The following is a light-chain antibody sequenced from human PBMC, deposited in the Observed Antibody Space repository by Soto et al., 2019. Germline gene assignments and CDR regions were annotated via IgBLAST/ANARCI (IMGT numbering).Light chain of an antibody. CDR1: QGISSY. V-gene: IGKV1-8*01. CDR2: VAS. CDR3: QQTYSTPPT. J-gene: IGKJ1*01. Sequence: AIRMTQSPSSFSASTGDRVTITCLASQGISSYLAWYQQKPGKAPRLLIYVASSLQSGVPSRFSGSGSGTDFTLTISSLQPEDFATYYCQQTYSTPPTFGQGTKVDIK.